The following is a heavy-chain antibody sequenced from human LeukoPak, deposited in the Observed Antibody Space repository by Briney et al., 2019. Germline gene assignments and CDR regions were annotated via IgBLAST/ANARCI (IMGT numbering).Heavy chain of an antibody. CDR3: ARDQKGRTYYDILTGYYHLYYYGMDV. CDR2: MNPNSGNT. J-gene: IGHJ6*02. D-gene: IGHD3-9*01. CDR1: GYTFTSYD. Sequence: ASVKVSCKASGYTFTSYDINWVRQATGQGLEWMGWMNPNSGNTGYAQKFQGRVTMTRNTSISTAYMELSSLRSEDTAVYYCARDQKGRTYYDILTGYYHLYYYGMDVWGQGTTVTVSS. V-gene: IGHV1-8*01.